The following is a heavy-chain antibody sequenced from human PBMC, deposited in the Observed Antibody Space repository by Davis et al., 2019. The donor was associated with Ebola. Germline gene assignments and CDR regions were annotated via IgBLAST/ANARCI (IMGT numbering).Heavy chain of an antibody. D-gene: IGHD2-21*01. CDR2: IITDGGSQ. CDR3: GRVILFPGIGMDI. J-gene: IGHJ6*02. Sequence: GESLKISCAASGFTFSTYWMHWFRQVPGKGLVWVSRIITDGGSQSYADSVEGRFTISRDNAKTMLYVQMNNLRTEDTAIYYCGRVILFPGIGMDIWGQGTAVTVSS. CDR1: GFTFSTYW. V-gene: IGHV3-74*01.